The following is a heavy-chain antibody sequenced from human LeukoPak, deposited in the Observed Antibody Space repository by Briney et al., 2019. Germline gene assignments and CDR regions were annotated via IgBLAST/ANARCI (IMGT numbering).Heavy chain of an antibody. CDR1: GFTFSSYA. CDR2: VSSSGAYI. V-gene: IGHV3-21*01. CDR3: ARGVGNYRYYFDS. Sequence: GSLRLSCAASGFTFSSYAMNWIRQAPGKGREWVASVSSSGAYIYYADLMSGRFTISRDNAKNSLILQMNSLRAEDAAVYYCARGVGNYRYYFDSWGQGTLVTVSS. D-gene: IGHD3-22*01. J-gene: IGHJ4*02.